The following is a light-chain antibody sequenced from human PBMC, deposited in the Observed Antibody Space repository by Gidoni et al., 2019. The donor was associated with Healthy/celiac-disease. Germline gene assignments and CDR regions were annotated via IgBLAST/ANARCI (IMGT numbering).Light chain of an antibody. J-gene: IGKJ3*01. CDR2: LGS. CDR3: MQALQTPLFT. CDR1: QTLLHSNGYNY. Sequence: DIVMTQSPLSLPVTTGEPASISCRSSQTLLHSNGYNYLDWYLQKPGQSPPLLIYLGSNPASGVPDRFSGSGSGTDFTLKISRVEAEDVGVYYCMQALQTPLFTFGPGTKVDIK. V-gene: IGKV2-28*01.